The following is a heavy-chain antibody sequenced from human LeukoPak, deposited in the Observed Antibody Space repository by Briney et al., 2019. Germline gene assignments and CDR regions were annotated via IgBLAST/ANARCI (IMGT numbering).Heavy chain of an antibody. CDR2: IYYSGST. D-gene: IGHD6-13*01. V-gene: IGHV4-59*01. J-gene: IGHJ4*02. CDR3: ARGGIRSRTVGWQQLGVDY. Sequence: SETLSLTCAVYGGSFSDYYWSWIRQPPGKGLEWIGYIYYSGSTNYNPSLKSRVTISVDTSKNQFSLKLSSVTAADTAVYYCARGGIRSRTVGWQQLGVDYWGQGTLVTVSS. CDR1: GGSFSDYY.